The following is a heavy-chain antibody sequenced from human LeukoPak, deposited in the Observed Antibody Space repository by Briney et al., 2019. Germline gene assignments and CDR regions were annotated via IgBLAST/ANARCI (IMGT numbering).Heavy chain of an antibody. CDR3: ARSSQSVSSSTSCCPFCVNWFDP. V-gene: IGHV1-69*05. J-gene: IGHJ5*02. CDR2: IIPIFGTA. D-gene: IGHD2-2*01. CDR1: GGTFSSYA. Sequence: SVKVSCKASGGTFSSYAISWVRQAPGQGLEWMGGIIPIFGTANYAQKFQGRVTITTDESTSTAYMELSSLRSEDTAVYYCARSSQSVSSSTSCCPFCVNWFDPWGQGTLVTVSS.